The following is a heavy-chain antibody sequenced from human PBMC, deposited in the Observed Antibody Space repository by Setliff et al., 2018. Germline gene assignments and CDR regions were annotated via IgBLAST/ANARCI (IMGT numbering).Heavy chain of an antibody. D-gene: IGHD3-16*01. V-gene: IGHV1-2*02. Sequence: VASVKVSCKAYGFTFTDYLMNWMRQAPEQGLEWMGRINLNTGNTFYAQEFQGRVTLTRDTSISTAYMELTGLRYDDTAIYYCARDTLTLGDITLFDYWGQGTLVTVSS. CDR2: INLNTGNT. J-gene: IGHJ4*02. CDR1: GFTFTDYL. CDR3: ARDTLTLGDITLFDY.